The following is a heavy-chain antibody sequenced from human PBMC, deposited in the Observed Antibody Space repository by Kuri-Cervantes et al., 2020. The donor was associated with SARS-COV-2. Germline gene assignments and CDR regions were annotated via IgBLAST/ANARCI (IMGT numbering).Heavy chain of an antibody. J-gene: IGHJ3*02. CDR3: ARTLDI. V-gene: IGHV4-34*01. Sequence: SQTLSLTCAVYGGSFSGYYWSWIRQPPGKGLEWIGEINHSGSTNYNPSLKSRVTISVNTSKNQFSLRLSSVTAADTAVYCCARTLDIWGQGTMVTVSS. CDR2: INHSGST. CDR1: GGSFSGYY.